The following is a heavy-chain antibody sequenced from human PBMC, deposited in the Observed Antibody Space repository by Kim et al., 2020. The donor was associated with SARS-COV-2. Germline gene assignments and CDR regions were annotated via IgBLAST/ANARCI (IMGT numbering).Heavy chain of an antibody. V-gene: IGHV3-23*01. CDR3: ALPANYFGADFDY. Sequence: YADSVKGRFTISRDNSKNTLYLQMNSLRAEDTAVYYCALPANYFGADFDYWGQGTLVTVSS. D-gene: IGHD3-3*01. J-gene: IGHJ4*02.